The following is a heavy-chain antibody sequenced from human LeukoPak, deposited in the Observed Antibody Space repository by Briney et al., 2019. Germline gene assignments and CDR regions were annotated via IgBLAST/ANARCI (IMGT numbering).Heavy chain of an antibody. CDR1: GYTFTSYD. J-gene: IGHJ6*03. Sequence: SVKVSCKASGYTFTSYDINWVRQAPGQGLEWMGGIIPIFGTANYAQKFQGRVTITTDESTSTAYMELSSLRSEDTAVYYCAREGSGVAARPFEGAYYYYYMDVWGKGTTVTVSS. D-gene: IGHD6-6*01. CDR2: IIPIFGTA. V-gene: IGHV1-69*05. CDR3: AREGSGVAARPFEGAYYYYYMDV.